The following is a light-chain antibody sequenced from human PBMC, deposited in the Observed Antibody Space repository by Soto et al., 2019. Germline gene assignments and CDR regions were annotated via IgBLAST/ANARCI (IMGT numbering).Light chain of an antibody. CDR1: SSDVGGYNY. CDR3: SSYTSSSTLRGV. Sequence: QSALTQPASVSGSPGQSITISCTGTSSDVGGYNYVSWYQQHPGKAPKLMIYEVSNRPSGVSNRFSGSKSGNTASLTISGLQAEDEADYYCSSYTSSSTLRGVFGNGTKVTVL. J-gene: IGLJ1*01. CDR2: EVS. V-gene: IGLV2-14*01.